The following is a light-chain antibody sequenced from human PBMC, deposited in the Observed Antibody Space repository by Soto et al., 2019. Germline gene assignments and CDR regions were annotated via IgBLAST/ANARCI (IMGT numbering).Light chain of an antibody. Sequence: QSVLTQPPSVSGAPGQRVTISCTGSSSNIGAGYDVHWYQQLPGTAPKLLIYGNSNRPSGVPDRFSGSKSGTSASLAITGLQAEDEADYNCQSYDSSWGEVFGTGTKVTVL. V-gene: IGLV1-40*01. J-gene: IGLJ1*01. CDR1: SSNIGAGYD. CDR3: QSYDSSWGEV. CDR2: GNS.